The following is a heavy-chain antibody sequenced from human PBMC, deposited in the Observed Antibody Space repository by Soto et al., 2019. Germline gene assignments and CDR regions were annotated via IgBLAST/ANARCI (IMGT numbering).Heavy chain of an antibody. V-gene: IGHV4-30-4*01. CDR3: ARVSRLLWFGESYHGPSYYGMDV. CDR1: GGSISSGDYY. D-gene: IGHD3-10*01. J-gene: IGHJ6*02. Sequence: QVQLQESGPGLVKPSQTLSLTCTVSGGSISSGDYYWSWIRQPPGKGLEWIGYIYYSGSTYYNPSLKSRVTISVDTSKNQFSLKLSSVTAADTAVYYCARVSRLLWFGESYHGPSYYGMDVWGQGTTVTVSS. CDR2: IYYSGST.